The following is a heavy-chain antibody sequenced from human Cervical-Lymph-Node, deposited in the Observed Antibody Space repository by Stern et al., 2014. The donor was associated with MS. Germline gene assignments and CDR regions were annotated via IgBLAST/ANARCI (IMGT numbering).Heavy chain of an antibody. CDR3: ARGSTVVTDYFDY. CDR1: GGTFSSYA. D-gene: IGHD4-23*01. Sequence: VQPVESGAEVKKPGSSVKVSCKASGGTFSSYAINWVRQAPGQGLEWMGGIIPLFGTANYAQKFQGRVTITADESTSTAYMELSSLRSEDTAVYYCARGSTVVTDYFDYWGQGTLVTVSS. CDR2: IIPLFGTA. V-gene: IGHV1-69*01. J-gene: IGHJ4*02.